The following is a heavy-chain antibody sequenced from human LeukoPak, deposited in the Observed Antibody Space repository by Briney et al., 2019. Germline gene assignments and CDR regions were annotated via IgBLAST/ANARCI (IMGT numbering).Heavy chain of an antibody. D-gene: IGHD6-13*01. CDR2: ISWNSGSI. Sequence: GGSLRLSCAASGFTFDDYAMYWVRQAPGKGLEWVSGISWNSGSIGYADSVKGRFTISRDNSKNTLYLQMNSLRAEDTAVYYCARGRGISSWYVDYWGQGTLVSASS. J-gene: IGHJ4*02. V-gene: IGHV3-9*01. CDR1: GFTFDDYA. CDR3: ARGRGISSWYVDY.